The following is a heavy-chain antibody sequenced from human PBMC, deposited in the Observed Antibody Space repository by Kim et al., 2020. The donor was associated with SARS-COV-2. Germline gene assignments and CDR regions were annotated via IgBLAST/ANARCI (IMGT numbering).Heavy chain of an antibody. V-gene: IGHV4-39*01. CDR1: GGSISSSSYY. D-gene: IGHD1-26*01. CDR2: IYYSGST. Sequence: SETLSLTCTVSGGSISSSSYYWGWIRQPPGKGLEWIGSIYYSGSTYYNPSLKSRVTISVDTSKNQFSLKLSSVTAADTAVYYCARRSDYVEYYWGQGTLVTVSS. J-gene: IGHJ4*02. CDR3: ARRSDYVEYY.